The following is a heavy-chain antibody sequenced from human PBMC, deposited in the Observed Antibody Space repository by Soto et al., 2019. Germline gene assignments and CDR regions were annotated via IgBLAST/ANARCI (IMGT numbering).Heavy chain of an antibody. D-gene: IGHD3-10*01. J-gene: IGHJ4*02. V-gene: IGHV4-4*07. CDR1: TDSVRIYD. Sequence: PSETLSLTCTSSTDSVRIYDWAWIRQPAGKGLGWIGHIFAHGGPTYNPSLKSRVTMSLDTSKNQVSLHLASVTAMDTAVYFCARAYGSARTSDHWGQANLVTVSS. CDR3: ARAYGSARTSDH. CDR2: IFAHGGP.